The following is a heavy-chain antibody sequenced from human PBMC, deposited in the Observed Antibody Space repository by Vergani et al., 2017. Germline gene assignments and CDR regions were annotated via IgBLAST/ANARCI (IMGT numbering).Heavy chain of an antibody. Sequence: QVQLQESGPGLVKPSETLSLTCTVSGGSISSYYWSWIRQPPGKGLEWIGYIYYSGSTNYNPSLESRVTILVDTSKNQFSLKLSSVTAADTAVYYCARVRLVPAAIYYMDVWSKGTTVTVSS. J-gene: IGHJ6*03. CDR1: GGSISSYY. V-gene: IGHV4-59*01. CDR2: IYYSGST. CDR3: ARVRLVPAAIYYMDV. D-gene: IGHD2-2*01.